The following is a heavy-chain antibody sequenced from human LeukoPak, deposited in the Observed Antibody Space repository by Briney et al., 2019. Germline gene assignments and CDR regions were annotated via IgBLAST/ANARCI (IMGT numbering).Heavy chain of an antibody. J-gene: IGHJ4*02. CDR1: GFTFSSYA. CDR2: ISYDGSNK. V-gene: IGHV3-30*04. D-gene: IGHD3-16*01. CDR3: ARGGGEWLDY. Sequence: GRSLRLSCAASGFTFSSYAMRWVRQAPGKGLEWVAVISYDGSNKYYPDSVKGRFTISRDNSKDTLYLQMNSLRPEDTAVYYCARGGGEWLDYWGQGTLVTVSS.